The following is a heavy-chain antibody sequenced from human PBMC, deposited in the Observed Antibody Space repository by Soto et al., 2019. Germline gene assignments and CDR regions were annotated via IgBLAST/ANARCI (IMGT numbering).Heavy chain of an antibody. Sequence: RSLTCAVYGGSFSGYYWSWIRQPPGKGLEWIGEINHSGSTNYNPSLKSRVTISVDTSKNQFSLKLSSVTAADTAVYYCARADIAVAGSFDYWGQGTLVTVSS. CDR3: ARADIAVAGSFDY. CDR1: GGSFSGYY. CDR2: INHSGST. V-gene: IGHV4-34*01. D-gene: IGHD6-19*01. J-gene: IGHJ4*02.